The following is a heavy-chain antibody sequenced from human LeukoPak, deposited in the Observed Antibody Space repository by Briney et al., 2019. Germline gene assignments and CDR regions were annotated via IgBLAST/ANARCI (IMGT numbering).Heavy chain of an antibody. CDR2: IKQDGSEK. CDR1: GFTVSSNY. J-gene: IGHJ6*02. Sequence: GGSLRLSCAASGFTVSSNYMSWVRQAPGKGLEWVANIKQDGSEKYYVDSVKGRFTISRDNAKNSLYLQMNSLRAEDTAVYYCARDPPRYCSGGSCYYYGMDVWGQGTTVTVSS. D-gene: IGHD2-15*01. CDR3: ARDPPRYCSGGSCYYYGMDV. V-gene: IGHV3-7*01.